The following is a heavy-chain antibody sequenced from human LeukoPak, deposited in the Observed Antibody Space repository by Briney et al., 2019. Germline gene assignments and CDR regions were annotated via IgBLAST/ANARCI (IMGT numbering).Heavy chain of an antibody. CDR1: GFSFSDAW. CDR2: IESKTDGGTT. V-gene: IGHV3-15*04. Sequence: PGGSHRLSCAASGFSFSDAWMSWVRQIPGKGLAWVGRIESKTDGGTTDYAAPVKGRFTISRDDSTNTLYLQMNSLKSEDTAVYYCTTYGSGRKFDYWGQGILVTVSS. J-gene: IGHJ4*02. D-gene: IGHD3-10*01. CDR3: TTYGSGRKFDY.